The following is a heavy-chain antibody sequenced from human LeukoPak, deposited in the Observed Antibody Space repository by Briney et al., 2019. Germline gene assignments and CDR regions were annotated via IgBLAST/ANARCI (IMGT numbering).Heavy chain of an antibody. J-gene: IGHJ4*02. CDR1: GFTFSGYG. Sequence: GGSLRLSCAASGFTFSGYGIHWVRQAPGKGLEWVAFIRSDGSVKYYADSVRGRLTISRDNSKNTLYLQMNSLRAEDTAVYYCAKDEAAAGVDFDYWGQGTLVTVYS. CDR3: AKDEAAAGVDFDY. D-gene: IGHD6-13*01. V-gene: IGHV3-30*02. CDR2: IRSDGSVK.